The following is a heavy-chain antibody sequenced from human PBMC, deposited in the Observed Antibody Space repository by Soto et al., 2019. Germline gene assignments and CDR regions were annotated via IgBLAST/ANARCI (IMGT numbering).Heavy chain of an antibody. J-gene: IGHJ4*02. CDR2: ISWDGGST. CDR3: AKDMGDGYKEFDY. V-gene: IGHV3-43*01. D-gene: IGHD5-12*01. Sequence: GGSLRLSCAASGFTFDDYTMHWVRQAPGKGLEWVSLISWDGGSTYYADSVKGRFTISRDNSKNSLYLQMNSLRTEDTALYYCAKDMGDGYKEFDYWGQGTLVTVSS. CDR1: GFTFDDYT.